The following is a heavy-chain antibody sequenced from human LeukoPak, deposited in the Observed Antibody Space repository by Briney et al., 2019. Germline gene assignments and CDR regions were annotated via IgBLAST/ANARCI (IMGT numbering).Heavy chain of an antibody. CDR1: VDTFTKYY. V-gene: IGHV1-46*04. D-gene: IGHD1-1*01. J-gene: IGHJ4*02. CDR2: INPTGGSA. Sequence: ASVKLSCKTSVDTFTKYYMNWVRQAPGQGLEWMGIINPTGGSATYAKGLEGRIAVTSDTPTNTVYMELIGLKSEDTAMYYCTTNLGYFYRFDSWGQGTLVTVSS. CDR3: TTNLGYFYRFDS.